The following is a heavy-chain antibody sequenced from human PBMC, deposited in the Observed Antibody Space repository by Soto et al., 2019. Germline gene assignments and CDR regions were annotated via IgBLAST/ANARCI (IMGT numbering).Heavy chain of an antibody. CDR3: ARDRLGDFWIEGGMDV. CDR2: IKQDGSEK. CDR1: GFTFSSYW. Sequence: GGSLRLSCAASGFTFSSYWMSWVRQAPGKGLEWVANIKQDGSEKYYVDSVKGRFTISRDNAKNSLYLQMNSLRAEDTAVYYCARDRLGDFWIEGGMDVWGKGTTVTVSS. V-gene: IGHV3-7*01. D-gene: IGHD3-3*01. J-gene: IGHJ6*04.